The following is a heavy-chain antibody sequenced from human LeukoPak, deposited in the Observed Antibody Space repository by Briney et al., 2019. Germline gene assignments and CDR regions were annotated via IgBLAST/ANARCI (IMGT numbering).Heavy chain of an antibody. CDR2: ISGSGGST. D-gene: IGHD1-26*01. Sequence: GGSLRLSCAASGFTFSSYAMSWVRQAPGKGLEWVSAISGSGGSTYYADSVKGRFTISRDNSKNTLYLQMNSLRAEDTAVYYCAKDFREVGATRAYYFDYWGQGTLVTVSS. J-gene: IGHJ4*02. CDR1: GFTFSSYA. CDR3: AKDFREVGATRAYYFDY. V-gene: IGHV3-23*01.